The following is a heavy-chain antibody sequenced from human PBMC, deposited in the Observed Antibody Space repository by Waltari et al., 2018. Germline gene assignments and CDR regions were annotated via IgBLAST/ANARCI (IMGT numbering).Heavy chain of an antibody. CDR3: VHSSGTYYFDY. D-gene: IGHD3-16*01. Sequence: QVTLKESGPALVKPTQTLTLTGTVSGFSLSTIGMRVSWIRQPPGKALEWLARIDWDDDKFYSTSLKTRLTISKDTSKNQVVLTMTNMDPVDTATYFCVHSSGTYYFDYWGQGTLVTVSS. V-gene: IGHV2-70*04. J-gene: IGHJ4*02. CDR1: GFSLSTIGMR. CDR2: IDWDDDK.